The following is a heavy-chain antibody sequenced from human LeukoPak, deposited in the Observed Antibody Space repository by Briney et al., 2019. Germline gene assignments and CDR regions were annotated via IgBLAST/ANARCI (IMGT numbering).Heavy chain of an antibody. CDR2: ISAYNGNT. CDR3: AAGGGYCSSTSCYSDYYYYGMDV. Sequence: GASVKVSCKASGYTFTSYGISWVRQAPGQGLEWMGWISAYNGNTNYAQKLQGRVTMTTDTSTSTAYMELRSLRSDDTAVYYCAAGGGYCSSTSCYSDYYYYGMDVWGQGTTVTVSS. D-gene: IGHD2-2*02. J-gene: IGHJ6*02. V-gene: IGHV1-18*01. CDR1: GYTFTSYG.